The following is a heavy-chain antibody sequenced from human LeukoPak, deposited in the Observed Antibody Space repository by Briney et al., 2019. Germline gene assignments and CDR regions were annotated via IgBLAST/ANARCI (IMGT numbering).Heavy chain of an antibody. CDR2: INHSGST. D-gene: IGHD3-22*01. Sequence: SETLSLTCAVYGGSFSGYYWSWIRQPPGKGLEWLGEINHSGSTNYNPSLKSRVTISVDTSKNQFSLKLSSVTAADTAVYYCARGGKYSSGFKVYYYYGMDVWGQGTTVTVSS. CDR3: ARGGKYSSGFKVYYYYGMDV. J-gene: IGHJ6*02. V-gene: IGHV4-34*01. CDR1: GGSFSGYY.